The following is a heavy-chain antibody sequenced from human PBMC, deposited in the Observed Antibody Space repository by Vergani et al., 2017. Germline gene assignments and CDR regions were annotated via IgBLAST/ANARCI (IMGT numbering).Heavy chain of an antibody. Sequence: QVQLVQSGAEVKKPGSSVKVSCKASGGTFSSYAISWVRQAPGQGLEWMGRIIPILGIANYAQKFHGRVTITADKSTSTAYMELSSLRSEDTAVYYCAREYCSSTSCPPGDYWGQGTLVTVSS. V-gene: IGHV1-69*04. D-gene: IGHD2-2*01. CDR1: GGTFSSYA. CDR2: IIPILGIA. CDR3: AREYCSSTSCPPGDY. J-gene: IGHJ4*02.